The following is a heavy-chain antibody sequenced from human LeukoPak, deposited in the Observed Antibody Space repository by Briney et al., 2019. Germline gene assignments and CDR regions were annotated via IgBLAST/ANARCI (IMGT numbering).Heavy chain of an antibody. Sequence: SEALSLTCTVSGGSISSYYWSWIRQPAGKGLEWIGRIYTSGSTNYNPSLKSRVTMSVDTSKNQFSLKLSSVTAADTAVYYCAKPPRDYGDYAHPHYFDYWGQGTLVTVSS. CDR2: IYTSGST. V-gene: IGHV4-4*07. J-gene: IGHJ4*02. D-gene: IGHD4-17*01. CDR1: GGSISSYY. CDR3: AKPPRDYGDYAHPHYFDY.